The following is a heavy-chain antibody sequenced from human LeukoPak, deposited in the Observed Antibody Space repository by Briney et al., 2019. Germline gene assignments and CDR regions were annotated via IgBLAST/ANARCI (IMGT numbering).Heavy chain of an antibody. CDR3: ARGVGSVYFDY. V-gene: IGHV4-59*01. Sequence: ASETLSLTCTVSGGSISSYYWSWIRQPPGKGLEWIGYIYYSGCTNYNPSLKSRVTISVDTSKNQFSLKLSSVTAADTAVYYCARGVGSVYFDYWGQGTLVTVSS. CDR2: IYYSGCT. J-gene: IGHJ4*02. D-gene: IGHD2-15*01. CDR1: GGSISSYY.